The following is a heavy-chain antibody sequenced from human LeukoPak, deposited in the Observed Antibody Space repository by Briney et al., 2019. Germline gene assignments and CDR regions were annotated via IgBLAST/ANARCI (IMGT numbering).Heavy chain of an antibody. J-gene: IGHJ4*02. V-gene: IGHV3-66*04. D-gene: IGHD6-13*01. Sequence: GGSLRLSCAASGFTVSSNYMGWVRQAPGKGPEWVSVIYTDGRTYSADSMKGRFTLSRDNSKNTLYLQMSSLRAEDTAVYYCARRRAASWSFDSWGQGTLVTVSS. CDR3: ARRRAASWSFDS. CDR1: GFTVSSNY. CDR2: IYTDGRT.